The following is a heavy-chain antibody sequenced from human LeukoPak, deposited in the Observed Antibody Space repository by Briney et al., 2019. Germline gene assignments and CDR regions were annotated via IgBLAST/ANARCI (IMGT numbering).Heavy chain of an antibody. J-gene: IGHJ4*02. CDR2: IYYSGST. CDR1: GGSISSYY. V-gene: IGHV4-59*08. CDR3: ASSDCSDGSCLLDY. Sequence: PSETLSLTCTVSGGSISSYYWSWIRQPPGKGLEWIGYIYYSGSTNYNPSLKSRVTISVDTSKNQFSLKLSSVTAADTAVYYCASSDCSDGSCLLDYWGQGTLVTVSS. D-gene: IGHD2-15*01.